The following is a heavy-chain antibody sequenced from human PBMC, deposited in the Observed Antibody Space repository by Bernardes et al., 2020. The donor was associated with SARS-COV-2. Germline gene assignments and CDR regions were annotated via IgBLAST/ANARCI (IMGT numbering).Heavy chain of an antibody. D-gene: IGHD2-2*01. Sequence: GGSLRLSCATSGFRLSNNAMSWVRQAPGKGLEWVSGFSTSGNSAYYADFVQGRFTISRDNFKSTFYLQMNSLRAEDTAMYFCAKVMYQLPQRYFHVWGRGTPVTVSS. CDR2: FSTSGNSA. V-gene: IGHV3-23*01. CDR3: AKVMYQLPQRYFHV. CDR1: GFRLSNNA. J-gene: IGHJ2*01.